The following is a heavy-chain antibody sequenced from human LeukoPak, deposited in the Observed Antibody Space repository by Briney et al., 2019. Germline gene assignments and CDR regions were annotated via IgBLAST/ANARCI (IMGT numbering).Heavy chain of an antibody. V-gene: IGHV1-8*01. Sequence: ASVKVSCTASGYTFTNYDINWVRQAPGQGFEWMGWMNPNSGNTAYAQKFQGRVTMTRNTSITTDYMELSSLRSDDTAVYYCATFIVGAKFDPWGQGTLVTVSS. D-gene: IGHD1-26*01. CDR3: ATFIVGAKFDP. CDR1: GYTFTNYD. J-gene: IGHJ5*02. CDR2: MNPNSGNT.